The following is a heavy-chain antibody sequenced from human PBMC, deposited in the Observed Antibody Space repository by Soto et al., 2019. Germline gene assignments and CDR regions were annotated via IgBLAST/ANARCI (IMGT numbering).Heavy chain of an antibody. CDR2: IYYTGST. CDR1: GGSIGSYY. Sequence: SETLSLTCTVSGGSIGSYYWSWIRQPPGKGLEWIGHIYYTGSTNYNPSLKGRVTMSIDTSENQFSLKLRSGTAADTAVYYCARHYFDSSGYYFALGLDVWGQGTTVTVSS. CDR3: ARHYFDSSGYYFALGLDV. V-gene: IGHV4-59*08. D-gene: IGHD3-22*01. J-gene: IGHJ6*02.